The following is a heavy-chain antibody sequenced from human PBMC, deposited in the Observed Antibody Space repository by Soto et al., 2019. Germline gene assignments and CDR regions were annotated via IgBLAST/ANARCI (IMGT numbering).Heavy chain of an antibody. D-gene: IGHD1-26*01. J-gene: IGHJ5*01. CDR1: GDSVSSSSVT. CDR3: VRLIGNSWLDF. CDR2: AYYRSKWYN. Sequence: QTLPLACAISGDSVSSSSVTWNLIRQSPSRGLEWLGRAYYRSKWYNDYAESVKSRITINPDTSKNQFSLHLNSVTPEDTAVYYCVRLIGNSWLDFWGQGTLVTVSS. V-gene: IGHV6-1*01.